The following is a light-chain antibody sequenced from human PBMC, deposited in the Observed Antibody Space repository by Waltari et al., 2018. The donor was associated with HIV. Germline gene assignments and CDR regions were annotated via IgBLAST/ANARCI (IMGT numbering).Light chain of an antibody. Sequence: QSALTQPASVSGSLGQSITISCTGSSSDVGAYKYVSWYQQHPGKAPKLIIYEVRDRPSGVSNRFSGSKSGNTASLTISGLRAEDEATYYYSSYTVTSTLIFGGGTDLTV. CDR1: SSDVGAYKY. CDR3: SSYTVTSTLI. V-gene: IGLV2-14*01. CDR2: EVR. J-gene: IGLJ2*01.